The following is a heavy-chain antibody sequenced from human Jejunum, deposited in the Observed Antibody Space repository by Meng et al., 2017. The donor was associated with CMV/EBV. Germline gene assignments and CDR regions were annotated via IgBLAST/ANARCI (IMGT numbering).Heavy chain of an antibody. D-gene: IGHD5-24*01. CDR1: CFPFSSYC. V-gene: IGHV3-74*01. CDR3: TRVGNRDGYNLVVY. CDR2: INSDGTST. Sequence: SCFPFSSYCMPLVRQAPGKGLVWVSRINSDGTSTSYADSVKGRFTISRDNAKNTLYLQMNSLRAEDTAVYFCTRVGNRDGYNLVVYWGQGTLVTVSS. J-gene: IGHJ4*02.